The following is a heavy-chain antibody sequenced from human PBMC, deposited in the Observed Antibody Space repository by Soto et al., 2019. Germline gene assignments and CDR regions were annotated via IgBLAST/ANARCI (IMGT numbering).Heavy chain of an antibody. V-gene: IGHV4-59*01. CDR2: IYYSGST. J-gene: IGHJ6*02. CDR3: ARTPLPYYYDCSSYHPPAYGIDF. CDR1: GGSISSYY. Sequence: ETLSLTCTVSGGSISSYYWSWIRQPPGKGLEWIGYIYYSGSTNYNPSLKSRVTISVDTSKNQFSLKLSSVTAADTAVYYCARTPLPYYYDCSSYHPPAYGIDFRDQGTMVTVSS. D-gene: IGHD3-22*01.